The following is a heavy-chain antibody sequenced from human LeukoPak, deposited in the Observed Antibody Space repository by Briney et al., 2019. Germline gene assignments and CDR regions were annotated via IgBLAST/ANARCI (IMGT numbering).Heavy chain of an antibody. CDR2: IDDNGRN. D-gene: IGHD2-21*02. Sequence: PSETLSLMCSVYGGSFSDYFWSWIRQPPGKGLEWIGEIDDNGRNNYNPSLMSRVIVSMEKSKKQFSLVMRSVTAADTAVYYCARFSRITWGDWRDAFDLWGPGATVFVSS. J-gene: IGHJ3*01. CDR1: GGSFSDYF. CDR3: ARFSRITWGDWRDAFDL. V-gene: IGHV4-34*01.